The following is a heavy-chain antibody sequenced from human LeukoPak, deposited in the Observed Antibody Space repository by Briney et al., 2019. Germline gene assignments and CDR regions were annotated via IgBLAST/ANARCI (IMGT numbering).Heavy chain of an antibody. CDR3: ARVAKWELYFDY. J-gene: IGHJ4*02. D-gene: IGHD1-26*01. V-gene: IGHV3-30*02. Sequence: PGGSLRLSCAASGFTFSSYGMHWVRQAPGKGLEWVAFIRYDGSNKYYADSVKGRFTISRDNSKNTLYLQMNSLRAEDTAVYYCARVAKWELYFDYWGQGTLVTVSS. CDR2: IRYDGSNK. CDR1: GFTFSSYG.